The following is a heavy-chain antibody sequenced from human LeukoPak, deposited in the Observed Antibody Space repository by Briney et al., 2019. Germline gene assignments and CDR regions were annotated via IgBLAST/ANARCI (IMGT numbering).Heavy chain of an antibody. CDR2: INPNSGGT. D-gene: IGHD3-10*01. J-gene: IGHJ4*02. CDR3: ARIGRHRSPSHDY. CDR1: GYTFTGYY. V-gene: IGHV1-2*06. Sequence: ASVKVSCKASGYTFTGYYMHWVRQAPGQGLEWMGRINPNSGGTNYAQKFQGRVTMTRDTSTSTVYMELSSLRSEDTAVYYCARIGRHRSPSHDYWGQGTLVTVSS.